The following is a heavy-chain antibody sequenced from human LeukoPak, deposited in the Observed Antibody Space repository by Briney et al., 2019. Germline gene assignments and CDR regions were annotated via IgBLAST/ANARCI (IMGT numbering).Heavy chain of an antibody. CDR2: INPNSGGT. CDR1: GYTFTGYY. V-gene: IGHV1-2*02. Sequence: ASVKVSCKASGYTFTGYYMHWVRQAPGQGLEGMGWINPNSGGTNYAQKFQGRVTMTRDTSISTAYMELSRLRSDDTAVYYCARDQLVYYDFWSGYYTGDWFDPWGQGTLVTVSS. D-gene: IGHD3-3*01. J-gene: IGHJ5*02. CDR3: ARDQLVYYDFWSGYYTGDWFDP.